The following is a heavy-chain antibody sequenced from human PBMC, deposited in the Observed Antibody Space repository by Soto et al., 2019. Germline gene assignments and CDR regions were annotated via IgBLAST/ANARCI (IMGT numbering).Heavy chain of an antibody. CDR3: ATGVIWIGYFTVDS. J-gene: IGHJ4*02. Sequence: SVKVSCKASGGSFGKSAINWVRQTPGQGLEWLGGFIPVYRTLNYAQKFQGRVTITADESAGTAYMTLSSLASDDTAVYYCATGVIWIGYFTVDSWGQGTRVTVSS. V-gene: IGHV1-69*13. D-gene: IGHD3-3*01. CDR1: GGSFGKSA. CDR2: FIPVYRTL.